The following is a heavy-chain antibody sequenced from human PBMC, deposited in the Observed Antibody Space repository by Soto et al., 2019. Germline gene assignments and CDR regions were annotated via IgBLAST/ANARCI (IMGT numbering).Heavy chain of an antibody. Sequence: PGGSLRLSCAASGFTFSSYGMHWVRQAPGKGLEWVAVISYDGSNKYYADSVKGRFTISRDNSKNTLYLQMNSLRAEDTAVYYCAKDLPKYCGGGSCYTGVDYWGQGTLVTV. CDR2: ISYDGSNK. V-gene: IGHV3-30*18. CDR1: GFTFSSYG. D-gene: IGHD2-15*01. J-gene: IGHJ4*02. CDR3: AKDLPKYCGGGSCYTGVDY.